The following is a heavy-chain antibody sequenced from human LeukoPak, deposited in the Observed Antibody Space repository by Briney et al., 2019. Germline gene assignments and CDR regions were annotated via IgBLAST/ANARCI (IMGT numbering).Heavy chain of an antibody. CDR2: FDPEDGET. CDR1: GYNLTELS. J-gene: IGHJ4*02. V-gene: IGHV1-24*01. D-gene: IGHD3-3*01. CDR3: ATLDFWSGYYQFDY. Sequence: ASVKVSCKASGYNLTELSMHWVRQAPGKGLEWMGGFDPEDGETIYAQKFQGRVTMTEDTSTDTAYMELSSLRSEDTAVYYCATLDFWSGYYQFDYWGQGTLVTASS.